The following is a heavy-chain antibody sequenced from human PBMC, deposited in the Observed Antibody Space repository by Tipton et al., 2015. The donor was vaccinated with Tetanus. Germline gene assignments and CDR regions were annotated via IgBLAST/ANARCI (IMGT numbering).Heavy chain of an antibody. J-gene: IGHJ4*02. CDR3: ARANNEFPKKGPFDS. CDR2: INPKNDVT. CDR1: GYNFTDNY. V-gene: IGHV1-2*02. Sequence: QVQLVQSGAEVKKPGASVTVSCKASGYNFTDNYIHWVRQAPGQGLEWMGWINPKNDVTRYAREFRGRVTMSSDTSINTAFMVLRGLKSDDTAVFYCARANNEFPKKGPFDSWGQGSLVIVSS. D-gene: IGHD1-1*01.